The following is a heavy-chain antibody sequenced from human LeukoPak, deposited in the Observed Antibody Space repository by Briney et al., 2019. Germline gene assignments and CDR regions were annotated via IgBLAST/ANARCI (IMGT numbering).Heavy chain of an antibody. V-gene: IGHV3-23*01. D-gene: IGHD4-17*01. Sequence: GGSLRLSCAASGFTLSIYAMSWVRQAPGKGLEWVSGISSGGSSYYADSVNGRFTISRDNSKNTLYLQMNSLRVEDTAVYYCAKASTMTDYYFDYWGQGTLVTVSS. CDR3: AKASTMTDYYFDY. J-gene: IGHJ4*02. CDR1: GFTLSIYA. CDR2: ISSGGSS.